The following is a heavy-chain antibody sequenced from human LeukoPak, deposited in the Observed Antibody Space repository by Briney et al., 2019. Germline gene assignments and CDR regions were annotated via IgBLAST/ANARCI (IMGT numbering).Heavy chain of an antibody. D-gene: IGHD3-9*01. CDR1: GYTFTSYG. V-gene: IGHV1-18*04. Sequence: ASVKVSCKASGYTFTSYGISWVRQAPGQGLEWMGWISAYNGNTNYAQKLQGRVTMTTDTSTSTAYMELRSLRSDDTAVYYCARGFWAGDISTGYYWMPPAPFDPWGQGTLVTVPS. J-gene: IGHJ5*02. CDR2: ISAYNGNT. CDR3: ARGFWAGDISTGYYWMPPAPFDP.